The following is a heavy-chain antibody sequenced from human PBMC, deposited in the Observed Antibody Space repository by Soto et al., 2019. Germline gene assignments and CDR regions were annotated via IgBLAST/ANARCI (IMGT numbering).Heavy chain of an antibody. D-gene: IGHD1-26*01. CDR2: IYYSGST. CDR1: GGSISSYY. J-gene: IGHJ4*02. CDR3: ASGKWELEYYFDY. Sequence: PSETLSLTCTVSGGSISSYYWSWIRQPPGKGLEWIGYIYYSGSTNYNPSLKSRVTISVDTSKNQFSLKLSSVTAADTAVYYCASGKWELEYYFDYWGQGTLVTVSS. V-gene: IGHV4-59*01.